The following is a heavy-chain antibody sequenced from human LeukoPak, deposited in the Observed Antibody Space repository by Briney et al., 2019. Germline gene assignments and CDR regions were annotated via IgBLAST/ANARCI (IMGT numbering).Heavy chain of an antibody. CDR3: AKGDDILTGYHLYYYYGMDV. D-gene: IGHD3-9*01. J-gene: IGHJ6*02. Sequence: PGGSLRLSCAASGFTFSSYAMSWVRQAPGKGLEWVSAISGSGGSTYYADSVKGRFTISRDNSKNTLYLQMNSLRAEDTAVYYCAKGDDILTGYHLYYYYGMDVWGQGTTVTVSS. V-gene: IGHV3-23*01. CDR1: GFTFSSYA. CDR2: ISGSGGST.